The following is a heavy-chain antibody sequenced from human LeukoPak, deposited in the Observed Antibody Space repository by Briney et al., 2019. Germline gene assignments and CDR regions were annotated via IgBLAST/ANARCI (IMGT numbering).Heavy chain of an antibody. V-gene: IGHV3-74*01. J-gene: IGHJ5*02. CDR3: SRVVGPNLNWFDP. D-gene: IGHD1-26*01. CDR2: INSDGSTT. CDR1: GFTFSSYW. Sequence: GGSLRLSCAASGFTFSSYWMHWVRQVPGKGLVWVSRINSDGSTTSYADSVKGRFTISRDNAKNTLYLQMNSLTAEDTAVYYCSRVVGPNLNWFDPWGQGTLVTVSS.